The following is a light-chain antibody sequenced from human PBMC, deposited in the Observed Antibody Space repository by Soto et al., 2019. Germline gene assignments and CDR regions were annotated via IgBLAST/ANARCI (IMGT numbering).Light chain of an antibody. CDR3: SSYTGSSTS. J-gene: IGLJ3*02. V-gene: IGLV2-14*02. CDR1: RSDIGSYNL. CDR2: DVS. Sequence: QSALTQPASVSGSPGQSITISCTGTRSDIGSYNLVSWYQQHPGKAPKLIIYDVSFRPSGISDRFSGSKSGNTASLTISGLQADDEADYFCSSYTGSSTSFGGGTKVTVL.